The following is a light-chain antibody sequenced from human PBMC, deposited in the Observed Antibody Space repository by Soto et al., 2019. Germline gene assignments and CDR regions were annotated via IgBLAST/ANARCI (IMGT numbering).Light chain of an antibody. J-gene: IGLJ1*01. CDR2: GNN. CDR3: QSYDSSLGYV. V-gene: IGLV1-40*01. Sequence: QSVLTQPPSVSGAPGQRVTISCTGSSSNIGAGYDVHWYQQLPGTAPKLIIYGNNNRPSGVPDRFSGSKSGTSASLAITGLHAEDEADYYCQSYDSSLGYVFGTGTKLTVL. CDR1: SSNIGAGYD.